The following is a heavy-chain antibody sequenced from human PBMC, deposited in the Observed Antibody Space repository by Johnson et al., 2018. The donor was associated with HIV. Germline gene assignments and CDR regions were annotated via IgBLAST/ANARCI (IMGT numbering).Heavy chain of an antibody. CDR1: GFRFSDHY. J-gene: IGHJ3*02. V-gene: IGHV3-11*04. D-gene: IGHD4-17*01. CDR2: ISSSGSSI. Sequence: QVQLVESGGGLVKPGGSLRLSCVASGFRFSDHYMSWIRQAPGKGLEWVSYISSSGSSIYYADSVKGRFTISRDNAKSSLYLQMNGLRAEDTAVYYCARASTTVTTGDDAFDIWGQGTMVTVSS. CDR3: ARASTTVTTGDDAFDI.